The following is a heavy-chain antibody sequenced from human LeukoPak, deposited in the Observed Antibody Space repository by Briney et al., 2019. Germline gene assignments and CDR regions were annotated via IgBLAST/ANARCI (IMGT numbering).Heavy chain of an antibody. V-gene: IGHV4-34*01. Sequence: SETLSLTCAVYGGSFSGYYWSWIRQPPGKGLEWIGEINHSGSTNYNPSLKSRVTISVDTSKNQFSLKLSSVTAADTAVYCCARGSNYYDSGKGWFDPWGQGTLVTVSS. CDR1: GGSFSGYY. CDR2: INHSGST. J-gene: IGHJ5*02. D-gene: IGHD3-10*01. CDR3: ARGSNYYDSGKGWFDP.